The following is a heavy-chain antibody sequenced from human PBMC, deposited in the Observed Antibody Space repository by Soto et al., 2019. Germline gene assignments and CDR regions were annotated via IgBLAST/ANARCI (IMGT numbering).Heavy chain of an antibody. CDR2: IHHRGST. Sequence: QVQLQESGPGLVKSSETLSLTCTVSGGPISSDYWPWIRQTPGKGLAWIGYIHHRGSTDNNPSLKRRVTMTVDTSTNQFSLWLSSVTAADTAMYYCARRILCSRGSRYGNYFDYWGQGTLVTVSS. CDR1: GGPISSDY. CDR3: ARRILCSRGSRYGNYFDY. D-gene: IGHD2-2*01. J-gene: IGHJ4*02. V-gene: IGHV4-59*08.